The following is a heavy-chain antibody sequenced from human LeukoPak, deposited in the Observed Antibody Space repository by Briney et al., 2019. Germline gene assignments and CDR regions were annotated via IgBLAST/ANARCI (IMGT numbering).Heavy chain of an antibody. J-gene: IGHJ4*02. Sequence: GGSLRLSCAASGFTFSSYSMNWVRQAPGKGLEWVSSISSSSSYIYYADSVKGRFTISRDNAKNTLYLQMNSLRAEDTAVYYCARGADYYGSSQDYWGQGTLVTVSS. V-gene: IGHV3-21*01. CDR2: ISSSSSYI. D-gene: IGHD3-22*01. CDR1: GFTFSSYS. CDR3: ARGADYYGSSQDY.